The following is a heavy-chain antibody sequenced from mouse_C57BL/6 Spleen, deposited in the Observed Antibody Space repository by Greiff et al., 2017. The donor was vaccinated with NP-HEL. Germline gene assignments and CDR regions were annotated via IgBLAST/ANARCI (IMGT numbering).Heavy chain of an antibody. V-gene: IGHV5-17*01. CDR2: ISSGSSTI. J-gene: IGHJ4*01. D-gene: IGHD2-4*01. CDR3: ARDDYDYAMDY. CDR1: GFTFSDYG. Sequence: EVKLVESGGGLVKPGGSLKLSCAASGFTFSDYGMHWVRQAPEKGLEWVAYISSGSSTIYYADTVKGRFTISRDNAKNTLFLQMTSLRSEDTAMYYCARDDYDYAMDYWGQGTSVTVSS.